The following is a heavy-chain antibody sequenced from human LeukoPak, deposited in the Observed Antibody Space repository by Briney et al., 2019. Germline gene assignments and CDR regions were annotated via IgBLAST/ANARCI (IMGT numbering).Heavy chain of an antibody. CDR2: ISGSGGST. D-gene: IGHD5-24*01. J-gene: IGHJ3*02. V-gene: IGHV3-23*01. CDR3: AKEAVEMATVYAFDI. CDR1: GFTFSSYG. Sequence: GGSLRLSCAATGFTFSSYGMSWVRQAPGKGLEGVSSISGSGGSTYYADSVKGRFTISRDNSKNTLYLQMNSLRAEDTAVYYCAKEAVEMATVYAFDIWGQGTMVTVSS.